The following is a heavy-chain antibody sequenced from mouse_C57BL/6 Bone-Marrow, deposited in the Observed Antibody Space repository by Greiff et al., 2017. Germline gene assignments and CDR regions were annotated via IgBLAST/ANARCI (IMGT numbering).Heavy chain of an antibody. CDR1: GFNIKDDY. CDR2: IDPENGDT. D-gene: IGHD1-1*01. V-gene: IGHV14-4*01. CDR3: TTGRGSSPLGLGV. J-gene: IGHJ1*03. Sequence: EVQGVESGAELVRPGASVKLSCTASGFNIKDDYMHWVKQRPEQGLEWLGWIDPENGDTEYASKFQGKATITADASSNTAYLQLSSLTSEDTAVYYCTTGRGSSPLGLGVWGTGTTVTVSS.